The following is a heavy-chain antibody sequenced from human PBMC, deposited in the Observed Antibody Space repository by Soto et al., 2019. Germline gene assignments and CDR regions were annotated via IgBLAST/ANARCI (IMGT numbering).Heavy chain of an antibody. V-gene: IGHV4-39*01. CDR2: IYYSGRT. D-gene: IGHD2-21*02. CDR1: GESISSSSYY. CDR3: ARQRTTVVTQAYFDH. Sequence: SETLSLTCIVSGESISSSSYYWGWIRQPPGKGLEWIGSIYYSGRTYYNPSFKSRVTISIDTSKNQFSLKLSSVTASDTAVYYCARQRTTVVTQAYFDHWGQGALVTVSS. J-gene: IGHJ4*02.